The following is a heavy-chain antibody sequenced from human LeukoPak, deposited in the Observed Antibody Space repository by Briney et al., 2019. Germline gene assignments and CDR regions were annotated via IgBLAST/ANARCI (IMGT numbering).Heavy chain of an antibody. Sequence: GGSLRLSCAASGFSFSNSAMSWVRQAPGKELEWVSGISGNSGSIYYGDSVKGRFTISRDNSKNTLYLQMNSLRAEDTAVYYCAKQINWNYVEWGQGTLVTVSA. CDR3: AKQINWNYVE. CDR1: GFSFSNSA. J-gene: IGHJ4*02. CDR2: ISGNSGSI. D-gene: IGHD1-7*01. V-gene: IGHV3-23*01.